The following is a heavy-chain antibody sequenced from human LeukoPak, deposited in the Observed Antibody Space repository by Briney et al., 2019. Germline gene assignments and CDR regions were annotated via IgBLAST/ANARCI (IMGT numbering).Heavy chain of an antibody. Sequence: GRSLRLSCAASGFTFSSYGMHWVRQAPGKGLEWVAVIWYDGSNKYYADSVKGRFTISRDNSKNTLYLQMNSLRAEDTAVYYCARSTLSYGSGINGMDVWGKGTTVTVSS. CDR3: ARSTLSYGSGINGMDV. CDR1: GFTFSSYG. J-gene: IGHJ6*04. D-gene: IGHD3-10*01. CDR2: IWYDGSNK. V-gene: IGHV3-33*01.